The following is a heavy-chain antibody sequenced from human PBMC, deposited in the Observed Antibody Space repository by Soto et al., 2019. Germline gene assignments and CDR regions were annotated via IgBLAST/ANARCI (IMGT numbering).Heavy chain of an antibody. V-gene: IGHV3-23*01. CDR1: GFTFSSYV. J-gene: IGHJ6*02. D-gene: IGHD2-15*01. CDR3: AKLADCSGGSCPNYGMDV. Sequence: GGSLRLSCAASGFTFSSYVMSWVCQAPGKGLEWVSAISGSGGSTYYADSVKGRFTISRDNSKNTLYLQMNSLRAEDTAVYYCAKLADCSGGSCPNYGMDVWGQGTTVTVSS. CDR2: ISGSGGST.